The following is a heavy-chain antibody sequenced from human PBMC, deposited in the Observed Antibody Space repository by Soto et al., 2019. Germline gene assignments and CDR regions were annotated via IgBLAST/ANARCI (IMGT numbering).Heavy chain of an antibody. CDR3: GKRDDSGVSRGAPFDY. CDR2: ISSSGGTT. J-gene: IGHJ4*01. D-gene: IGHD3-22*01. V-gene: IGHV3-23*01. Sequence: PGGSLRLSCAASGFSFSSYAMTWVRQTPGKGLEWVSTISSSGGTTYYADSVKGRFTISRDNSKNTLFLQMNSLRAEDTAIYYWGKRDDSGVSRGAPFDYGGPGPLVTVSS. CDR1: GFSFSSYA.